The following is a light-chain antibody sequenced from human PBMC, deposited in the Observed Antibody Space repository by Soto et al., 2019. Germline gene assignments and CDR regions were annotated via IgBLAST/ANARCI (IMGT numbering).Light chain of an antibody. V-gene: IGKV1-5*03. Sequence: DIQMTQSPSTLSASVGDRVTITCRASQSISTWLAWYQQKPGKAPKVLIHKASSLESGVPSRFSGSGSGTEFTLTISSLQPDDFATYYCQHYNSYWTFGQGTKVDIK. J-gene: IGKJ1*01. CDR3: QHYNSYWT. CDR1: QSISTW. CDR2: KAS.